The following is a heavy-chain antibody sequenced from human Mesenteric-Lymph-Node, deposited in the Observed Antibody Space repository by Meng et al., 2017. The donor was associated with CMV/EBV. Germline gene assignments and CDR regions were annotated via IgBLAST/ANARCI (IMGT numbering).Heavy chain of an antibody. V-gene: IGHV3-15*01. CDR2: IRSKTDGGTT. CDR3: TTLSGGATTRGWRVDF. CDR1: GFTFSNAW. D-gene: IGHD1-1*01. J-gene: IGHJ4*02. Sequence: GESLKISCAVSGFTFSNAWMSWVRQAPGKGLEWVGRIRSKTDGGTTDYAAPVEGRFTISRDDSKNTPYLQMNSLKTEDTAVYYCTTLSGGATTRGWRVDFWGQGTLVTVSS.